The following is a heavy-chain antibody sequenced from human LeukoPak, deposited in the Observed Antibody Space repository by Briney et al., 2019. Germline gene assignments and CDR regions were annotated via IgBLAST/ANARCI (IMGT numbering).Heavy chain of an antibody. CDR1: GGSINSGGYS. CDR3: ARESRDFDWFWQWYFDL. Sequence: SQTLSLTCAVSGGSINSGGYSWSWIRQPPGKGLEWIGYIYHSGSTYYNPSLKSRVTISVDTSKNQFSLKLSSVTAADTAVYYCARESRDFDWFWQWYFDLWGRGTLVTVSS. CDR2: IYHSGST. J-gene: IGHJ2*01. D-gene: IGHD3-9*01. V-gene: IGHV4-30-2*01.